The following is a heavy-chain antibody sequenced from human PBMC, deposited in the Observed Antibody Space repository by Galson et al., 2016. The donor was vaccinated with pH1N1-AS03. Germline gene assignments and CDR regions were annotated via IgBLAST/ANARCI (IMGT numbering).Heavy chain of an antibody. J-gene: IGHJ4*02. CDR3: ASFPGFQTYFYGSGSDF. CDR2: ITYDGNYD. CDR1: GFTFSSFL. V-gene: IGHV3-30*01. Sequence: SLRLSCAASGFTFSSFLMHWVRQAPGKGLEWVAAITYDGNYDSYAASGKGRFAVSSDDSKHTLHLQMNSLREENTAVYYSASFPGFQTYFYGSGSDFGGQGTLVSVSS. D-gene: IGHD3-10*01.